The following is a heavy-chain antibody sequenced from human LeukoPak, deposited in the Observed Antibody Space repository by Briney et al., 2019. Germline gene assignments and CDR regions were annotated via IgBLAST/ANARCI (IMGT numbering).Heavy chain of an antibody. Sequence: PGGSLRLSCAASGFSFDDYGMSWVRQAPGKGLEWVAGINWNGGSTGYADSVKGRFTISRDNAKNSLYLQMNSLRTEDTAVYYCARDGVLRYFDWLFPYYMDIWGKGTTVTISS. V-gene: IGHV3-20*04. D-gene: IGHD3-9*01. CDR2: INWNGGST. CDR1: GFSFDDYG. J-gene: IGHJ6*03. CDR3: ARDGVLRYFDWLFPYYMDI.